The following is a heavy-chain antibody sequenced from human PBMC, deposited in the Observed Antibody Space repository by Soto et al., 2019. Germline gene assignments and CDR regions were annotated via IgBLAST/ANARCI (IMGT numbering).Heavy chain of an antibody. J-gene: IGHJ4*02. D-gene: IGHD5-18*01. CDR1: AGSISSSSYY. V-gene: IGHV4-39*01. CDR2: IYYSGST. CDR3: ARHELCLRY. Sequence: QLQLQESGPGLVKPSETLSLTCTVSAGSISSSSYYWGWIRQPPGKGLEWIGNIYYSGSTSYKPSLTSRATISVDTSKNQFPLVLSSVTAAETAVYSCARHELCLRYWGQGTLVTVSS.